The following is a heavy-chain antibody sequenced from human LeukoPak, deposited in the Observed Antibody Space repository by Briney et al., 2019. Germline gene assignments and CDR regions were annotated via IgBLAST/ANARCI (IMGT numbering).Heavy chain of an antibody. Sequence: GGSLRLSCSASGFTFTPYAMSWVRQAPGKGLEWVSSISGLEGSTYFAGSVKGRFTISRDNSKNTLYLQMNSLRAEDTAVYYCARGTRAVPAATYYYYYYMDVWGKGTTVTVSS. CDR1: GFTFTPYA. J-gene: IGHJ6*03. CDR2: ISGLEGST. CDR3: ARGTRAVPAATYYYYYYMDV. V-gene: IGHV3-23*01. D-gene: IGHD2-2*01.